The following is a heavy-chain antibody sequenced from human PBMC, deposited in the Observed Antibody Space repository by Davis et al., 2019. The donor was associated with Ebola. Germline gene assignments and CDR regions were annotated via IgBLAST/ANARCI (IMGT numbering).Heavy chain of an antibody. CDR1: GDSIDNYY. J-gene: IGHJ4*02. D-gene: IGHD6-19*01. CDR3: ATLAGAGF. CDR2: IYHTGST. V-gene: IGHV4-38-2*02. Sequence: SETLSLTCTVSGDSIDNYYWSWIRQPPGKGLEWIGSIYHTGSTYYSPSLKSRVTISIDTSKNQFSLRLNSVTAADTAVYYCATLAGAGFWGQGTLVTVSS.